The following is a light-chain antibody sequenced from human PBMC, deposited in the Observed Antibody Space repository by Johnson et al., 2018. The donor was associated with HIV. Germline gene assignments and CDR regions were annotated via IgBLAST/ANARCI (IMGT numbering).Light chain of an antibody. Sequence: QAVLTQPPSVSAAPGQRVNISCSGHSSNIENNYVSWYQQLPGTAPKLLIYDNNKRPSGIPDRFSGSKSGTSATLGITGLQTGDEADYYCGTWDSSLSASYVFGTGTKVTVL. CDR1: SSNIENNY. J-gene: IGLJ1*01. V-gene: IGLV1-51*01. CDR3: GTWDSSLSASYV. CDR2: DNN.